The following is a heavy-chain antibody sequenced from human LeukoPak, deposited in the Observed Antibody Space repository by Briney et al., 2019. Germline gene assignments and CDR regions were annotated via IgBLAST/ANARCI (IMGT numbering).Heavy chain of an antibody. V-gene: IGHV3-48*01. Sequence: GGSLRLSCAASGFSFSDAWMSWVRQIPGKGLEWVSYISSSSSTIYYADSVKGRFTISRDNAKNSLYLRMNSLRAEDTAVYYCARGLRVRPYYDSPIRKYFDYWGQGTLVTVSS. CDR2: ISSSSSTI. D-gene: IGHD3-22*01. J-gene: IGHJ4*02. CDR1: GFSFSDAW. CDR3: ARGLRVRPYYDSPIRKYFDY.